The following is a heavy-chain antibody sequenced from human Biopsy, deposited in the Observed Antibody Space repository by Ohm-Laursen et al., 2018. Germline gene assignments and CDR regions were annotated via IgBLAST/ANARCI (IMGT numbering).Heavy chain of an antibody. CDR3: ARGSGYFKLDV. CDR2: INQSGST. CDR1: GESSSGYF. J-gene: IGHJ6*02. D-gene: IGHD5-12*01. V-gene: IGHV4-34*01. Sequence: LQTLSLTCAVNGESSSGYFWNWIRQPPGKGLEWIGEINQSGSTKYNPSLKRRATLSADSSNSQFSLRLTSVTAADTAIYYCARGSGYFKLDVWGQGTTVTASS.